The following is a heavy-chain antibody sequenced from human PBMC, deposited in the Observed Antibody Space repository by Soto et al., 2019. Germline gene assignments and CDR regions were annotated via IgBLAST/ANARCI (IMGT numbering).Heavy chain of an antibody. CDR2: IYYSGST. CDR3: ARSPGYYFDY. Sequence: RSLTCTVSGGSISSYYWSWIRQPPGKGLEWIGYIYYSGSTYYNPSLKSRVTISVDTSKNQFSLKLSSVTAADTAVYYCARSPGYYFDYWGQGTLVTVSS. J-gene: IGHJ4*02. V-gene: IGHV4-59*12. CDR1: GGSISSYY.